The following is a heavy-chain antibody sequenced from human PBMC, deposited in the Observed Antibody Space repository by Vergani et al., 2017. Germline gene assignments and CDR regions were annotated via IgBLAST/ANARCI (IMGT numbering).Heavy chain of an antibody. CDR2: ISSSSSTI. D-gene: IGHD1-26*01. V-gene: IGHV3-48*01. CDR3: ASAARRPWEPITGDY. Sequence: EVQLVESGGGVVQPGRSLRLSCAASGFTFSSYAMHWVRQAPGKGLEWVSYISSSSSTIYYADSVKGRFTISRDNAKNSLYLQMNSLRAEDTAVYYCASAARRPWEPITGDYWGQGTLVTVSS. J-gene: IGHJ4*02. CDR1: GFTFSSYA.